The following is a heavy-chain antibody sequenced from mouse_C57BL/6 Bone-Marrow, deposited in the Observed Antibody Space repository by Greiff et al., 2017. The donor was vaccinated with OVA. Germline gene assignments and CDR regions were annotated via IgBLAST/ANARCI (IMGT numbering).Heavy chain of an antibody. D-gene: IGHD1-3*01. J-gene: IGHJ1*03. CDR1: GFTFSDYG. CDR2: ISSGSSTI. CDR3: ARIGVARYFDV. Sequence: EVKLVESGGGLVKPGGSLKLSCAASGFTFSDYGMHWVRQAPEKGLEWVAYISSGSSTIYYADTVKGRFTISRDNAKNTLFLQMTSLRSEDTAMYYCARIGVARYFDVWGTGTTVTVSS. V-gene: IGHV5-17*01.